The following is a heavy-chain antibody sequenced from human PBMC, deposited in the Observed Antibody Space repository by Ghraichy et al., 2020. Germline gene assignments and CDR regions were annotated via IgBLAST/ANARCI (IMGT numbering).Heavy chain of an antibody. CDR3: ARDRITMVRGVILYYYGMDV. CDR2: INTDGSTT. V-gene: IGHV3-74*01. Sequence: RGSLRLSCAASGFTFSGYWMHWVRQAPGKGLVWVSRINTDGSTTTYADSVKGRFTISRDNAKNTLYLQMNSLRAEDTAVYYCARDRITMVRGVILYYYGMDVWGQGTTVTVSS. D-gene: IGHD3-10*01. CDR1: GFTFSGYW. J-gene: IGHJ6*02.